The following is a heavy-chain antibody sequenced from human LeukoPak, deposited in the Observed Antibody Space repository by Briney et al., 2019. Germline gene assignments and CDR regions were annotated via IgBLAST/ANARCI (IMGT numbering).Heavy chain of an antibody. Sequence: SQTLSLTCAISGDSVSNNSATWNWIRQSPSRGLEWLGRTYYRSTWYNDYAVSVKSRITINPDTSKNQFSLQLNSVTPEDTAVYYCARDTGELRILNYWGQGTLVTVSS. CDR1: GDSVSNNSAT. CDR2: TYYRSTWYN. D-gene: IGHD7-27*01. J-gene: IGHJ4*02. V-gene: IGHV6-1*01. CDR3: ARDTGELRILNY.